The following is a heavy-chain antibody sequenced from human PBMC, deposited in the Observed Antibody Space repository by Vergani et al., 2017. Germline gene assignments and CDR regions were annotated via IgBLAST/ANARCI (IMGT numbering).Heavy chain of an antibody. J-gene: IGHJ6*03. Sequence: EVQLVESGGGLVQPGRSLRLSCAASGLTFNDYAMHWVRQAPGKGLEWVSSINWNSGNVGYADSVKGRFTISRDNAKNSLFLQMNSLTTEDTALYYCVKDMYSSPYYYDMDVWGKGTTVTVSS. CDR3: VKDMYSSPYYYDMDV. D-gene: IGHD6-13*01. V-gene: IGHV3-9*01. CDR2: INWNSGNV. CDR1: GLTFNDYA.